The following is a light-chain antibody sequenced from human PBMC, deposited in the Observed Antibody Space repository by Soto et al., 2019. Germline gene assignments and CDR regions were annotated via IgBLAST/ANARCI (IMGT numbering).Light chain of an antibody. CDR3: QQYNNWPT. CDR1: QTVTSD. J-gene: IGKJ1*01. Sequence: EIVLTQSPGTLSLSPGEMATLSFRASQTVTSDYLAWYQQKPGQAPRLLIYGASDRATGIPARFSGSGSGTEFTLTISSLQSEDFAVYYCQQYNNWPTFGQGTKVDIK. CDR2: GAS. V-gene: IGKV3D-15*01.